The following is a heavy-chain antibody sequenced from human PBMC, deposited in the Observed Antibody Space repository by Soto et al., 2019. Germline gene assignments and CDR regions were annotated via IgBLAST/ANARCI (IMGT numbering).Heavy chain of an antibody. V-gene: IGHV4-34*01. Sequence: TSETLSLTCAVYGGSFSGYDCSWIRQPPGKGLEWIGEINHSGSTNYNPSLKSRVTISVDTSKNQFSLKLSSVTAADTAVYYCARGHIVVVPAAIVGNYYYYYMDVWGKGTTVTVSS. CDR2: INHSGST. CDR3: ARGHIVVVPAAIVGNYYYYYMDV. J-gene: IGHJ6*03. D-gene: IGHD2-2*01. CDR1: GGSFSGYD.